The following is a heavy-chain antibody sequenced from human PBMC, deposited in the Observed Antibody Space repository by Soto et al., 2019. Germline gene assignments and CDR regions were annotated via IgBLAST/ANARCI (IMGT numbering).Heavy chain of an antibody. CDR1: GFTFSSYA. Sequence: PGGSLRLSCAASGFTFSSYAMSWVRQAPGKGLEWVSAISGSGGSTYYADSVKGRFTISRDNSKNTLYLQMNSLRAEDTAVYYCARDTDGSGSYSWFDPWGQGTLVTVSS. CDR2: ISGSGGST. CDR3: ARDTDGSGSYSWFDP. V-gene: IGHV3-23*01. J-gene: IGHJ5*02. D-gene: IGHD3-10*01.